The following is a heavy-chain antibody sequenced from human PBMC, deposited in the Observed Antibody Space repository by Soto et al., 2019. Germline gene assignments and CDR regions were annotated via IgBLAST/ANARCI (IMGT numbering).Heavy chain of an antibody. CDR1: GGSVSISSNY. CDR2: IYYSGST. V-gene: IGHV4-39*01. CDR3: PREWVVGAGAHYFDY. D-gene: IGHD3-3*01. Sequence: QLQLQESGPGLVKPSETLSLTCTVSGGSVSISSNYWGWIRHPPGKGLEWIANIYYSGSTYYNPSLKSRVTISFDPSKNQYSLKLSSVTAAATAVYYCPREWVVGAGAHYFDYWGQGTLVTVSS. J-gene: IGHJ4*02.